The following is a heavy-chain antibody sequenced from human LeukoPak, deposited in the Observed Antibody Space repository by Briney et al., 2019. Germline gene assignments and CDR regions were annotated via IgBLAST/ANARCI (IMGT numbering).Heavy chain of an antibody. D-gene: IGHD3-10*01. Sequence: GGSLRLAWAASGFTFSDYYMSWIRQAPGKGLEWVSYISSSGSTIYYAVSVKGRFTISRDNSKNSLYLQMNSLRAEDTAVYYCARDTKWFGEITTFDYWGQGTLVTVSS. CDR3: ARDTKWFGEITTFDY. CDR2: ISSSGSTI. CDR1: GFTFSDYY. V-gene: IGHV3-11*01. J-gene: IGHJ4*02.